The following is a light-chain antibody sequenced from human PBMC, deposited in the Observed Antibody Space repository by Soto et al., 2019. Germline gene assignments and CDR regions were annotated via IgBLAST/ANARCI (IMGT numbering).Light chain of an antibody. CDR1: SGHKTYI. J-gene: IGLJ3*02. CDR3: ETWDSYTRV. V-gene: IGLV4-60*02. CDR2: VEGSGSY. Sequence: QSVLTQSSSASASLGSSVKVTCTLSSGHKTYIIAWHQQQPGKAPRYLMKVEGSGSYNKGSGVPDRFSGSSSGADRYLTISNLQFEDEAAYYCETWDSYTRVFGGGTKLTVL.